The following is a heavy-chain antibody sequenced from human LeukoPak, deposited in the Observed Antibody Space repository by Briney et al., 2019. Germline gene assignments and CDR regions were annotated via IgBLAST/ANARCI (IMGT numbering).Heavy chain of an antibody. J-gene: IGHJ4*02. CDR1: GGSISSSNW. CDR2: IYHSGST. Sequence: SETLSLICAVSGGSISSSNWWSWVRQPPGKGLEWIGEIYHSGSTNYNPSLKSRVTISVDKSKNQFSLKLSSVTAADTAVYYCARYSGSYYYPPAWDLWGQGTLVTVSS. V-gene: IGHV4-4*02. CDR3: ARYSGSYYYPPAWDL. D-gene: IGHD1-26*01.